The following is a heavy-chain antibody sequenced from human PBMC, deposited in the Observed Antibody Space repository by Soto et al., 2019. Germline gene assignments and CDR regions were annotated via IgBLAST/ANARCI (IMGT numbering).Heavy chain of an antibody. V-gene: IGHV4-59*01. D-gene: IGHD3-10*01. J-gene: IGHJ1*01. CDR2: IYYSGST. CDR3: ATIPRGENPGYFQH. Sequence: ETLSLTCTVSGCSISSYYWSWIRQPPGKGLEWIGYIYYSGSTNYNPSLKSRVTISVDTSKNQFSLKLSSVTAADTAVYYCATIPRGENPGYFQHWGQGTLVTVSS. CDR1: GCSISSYY.